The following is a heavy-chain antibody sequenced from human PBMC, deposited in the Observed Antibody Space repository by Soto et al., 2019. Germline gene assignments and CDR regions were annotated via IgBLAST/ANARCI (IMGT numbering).Heavy chain of an antibody. D-gene: IGHD2-2*01. CDR2: INSDGSST. CDR3: AMGGCSSTSCPRDYYYYMDV. CDR1: GFTFSSYW. Sequence: PGGSLRLSCAASGFTFSSYWMHWVRQAPGKGLVWVSRINSDGSSTSYADSVKGRFTISRDNAKNTLYLQMNSLRAEDTAVYYCAMGGCSSTSCPRDYYYYMDVWGKGATVTVSS. V-gene: IGHV3-74*01. J-gene: IGHJ6*03.